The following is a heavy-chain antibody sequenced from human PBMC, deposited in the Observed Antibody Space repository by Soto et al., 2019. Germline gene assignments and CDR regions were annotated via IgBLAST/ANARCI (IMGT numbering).Heavy chain of an antibody. CDR2: ISWNSGSI. Sequence: GGSLRLSCAASGFTFDDYAMHWVRQAPGKGLEWVSGISWNSGSIGYADSVKGRFTISRDNAKNSLYLQMNSLRAEDTALYYCAKGSLSIAAPTSYWGQGTLVTVSS. CDR1: GFTFDDYA. D-gene: IGHD6-13*01. J-gene: IGHJ4*02. V-gene: IGHV3-9*01. CDR3: AKGSLSIAAPTSY.